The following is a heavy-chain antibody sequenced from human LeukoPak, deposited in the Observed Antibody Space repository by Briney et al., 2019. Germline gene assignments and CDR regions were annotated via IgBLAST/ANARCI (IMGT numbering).Heavy chain of an antibody. Sequence: ASVKVSCKASAYTFTGYYMHWVRQAPGQGLEWMGRINPNSGVTNYAQKFQGRVTMTRDTSISTAYMELSRQRSDDTDVYYCAREGDSSAWGDASDIWGQGTMVTVSS. D-gene: IGHD3-22*01. CDR3: AREGDSSAWGDASDI. V-gene: IGHV1-2*05. CDR2: INPNSGVT. J-gene: IGHJ3*02. CDR1: AYTFTGYY.